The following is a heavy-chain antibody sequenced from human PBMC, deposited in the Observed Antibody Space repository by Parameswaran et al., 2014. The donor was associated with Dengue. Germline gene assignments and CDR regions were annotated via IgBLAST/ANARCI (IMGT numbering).Heavy chain of an antibody. CDR3: ARNGRLPLDH. D-gene: IGHD2-21*01. Sequence: WVRQAPGQGLEWMGIINPRGGTTTYAQRFQGRVTMTRDTSTSTVYMELSSLRSEDTAMYFCARNGRLPLDHWGQGTLVTVSS. V-gene: IGHV1-46*01. CDR2: INPRGGTT. J-gene: IGHJ1*01.